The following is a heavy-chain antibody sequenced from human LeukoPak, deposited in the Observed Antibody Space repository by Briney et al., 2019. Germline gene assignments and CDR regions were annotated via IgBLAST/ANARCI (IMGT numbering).Heavy chain of an antibody. CDR2: INPNSGGT. J-gene: IGHJ5*02. CDR3: ARVVAGWFDP. Sequence: ASVKVSCKASGYTFTGYYMHWVRQAPGQGLEWMGWINPNSGGTNYAQKFQGRVTMTRDTSISTAYMELRSLRSDDTAVYYCARVVAGWFDPWGQGTLVTVSS. CDR1: GYTFTGYY. D-gene: IGHD6-19*01. V-gene: IGHV1-2*02.